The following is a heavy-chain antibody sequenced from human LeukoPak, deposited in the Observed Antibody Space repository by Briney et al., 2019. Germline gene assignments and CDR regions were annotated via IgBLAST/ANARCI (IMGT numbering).Heavy chain of an antibody. Sequence: SETLSLTCTVSGGSISSSSYYWGWIRPPPGKGLEWIGSIYYSGSTYYNPSLKSRVTISVDTSKNQFSLKLSSVAAADTAVYYCARVTTIAARQYYYYYMDVWGKGTTVTVSS. J-gene: IGHJ6*03. V-gene: IGHV4-39*07. CDR2: IYYSGST. CDR3: ARVTTIAARQYYYYYMDV. D-gene: IGHD6-6*01. CDR1: GGSISSSSYY.